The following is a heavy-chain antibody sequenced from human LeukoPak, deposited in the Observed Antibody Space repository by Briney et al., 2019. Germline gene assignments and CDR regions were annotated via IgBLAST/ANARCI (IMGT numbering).Heavy chain of an antibody. Sequence: GGFLRLSCAASGFTFSNYAMSWVRQAPGKGLEGVSSISSSGSSTHYADSVKGRFTISRDNYKTTLFLQMNSLRDEDTAVYYCATQRSGWHYFDYWGQGPLVSVSS. CDR1: GFTFSNYA. V-gene: IGHV3-23*01. CDR2: ISSSGSST. CDR3: ATQRSGWHYFDY. D-gene: IGHD6-19*01. J-gene: IGHJ4*02.